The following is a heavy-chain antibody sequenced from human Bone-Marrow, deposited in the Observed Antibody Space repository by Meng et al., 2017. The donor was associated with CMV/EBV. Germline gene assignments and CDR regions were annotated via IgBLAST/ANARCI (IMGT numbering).Heavy chain of an antibody. Sequence: ASVKVSCKASGYTFTGYYMHWVRQAPGQGLEWMGWINPNSGGTNYAQKFQGRVTMTRDTSISTAYMELSRLRSDDTAVYYCARDTDPAARSYYYYYGMDVWVQGTTVTVPS. J-gene: IGHJ6*02. CDR3: ARDTDPAARSYYYYYGMDV. D-gene: IGHD6-6*01. CDR2: INPNSGGT. CDR1: GYTFTGYY. V-gene: IGHV1-2*02.